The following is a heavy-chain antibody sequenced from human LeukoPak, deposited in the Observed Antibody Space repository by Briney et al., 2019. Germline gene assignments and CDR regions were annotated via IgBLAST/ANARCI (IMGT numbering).Heavy chain of an antibody. D-gene: IGHD2-21*01. Sequence: GASVKVSCKVSGYTLTELSMHWVRQAPGKGLEWMGGFDPEDGETIYAQKFQGRVTMTEDTSTDTAYMELSSLRSEDTAVYYCATGVAYCGGDCYNFDYWGQGTLVTVSS. CDR1: GYTLTELS. J-gene: IGHJ4*02. V-gene: IGHV1-24*01. CDR3: ATGVAYCGGDCYNFDY. CDR2: FDPEDGET.